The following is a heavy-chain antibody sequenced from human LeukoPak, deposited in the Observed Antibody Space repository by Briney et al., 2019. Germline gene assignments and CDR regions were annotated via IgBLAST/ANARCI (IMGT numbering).Heavy chain of an antibody. CDR3: AREAPRYSSGWYPKRDAFDI. CDR2: IIPIFGTA. Sequence: SVKVSCKASGGTFSSYAISWVRQAPGQGLEWMGGIIPIFGTANYAQKFQGRVTITTDESTSTAYMELSSLRSEDTAGYYCAREAPRYSSGWYPKRDAFDIWGQGTMVTVSS. J-gene: IGHJ3*02. V-gene: IGHV1-69*05. CDR1: GGTFSSYA. D-gene: IGHD6-19*01.